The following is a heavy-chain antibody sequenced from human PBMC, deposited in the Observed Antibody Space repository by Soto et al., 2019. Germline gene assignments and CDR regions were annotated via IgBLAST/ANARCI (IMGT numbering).Heavy chain of an antibody. J-gene: IGHJ3*01. CDR3: AKTTSGHSADDAFDF. CDR1: GFAFSNYA. Sequence: PGGSLRLSCATSGFAFSNYAMTWVRQAPGKGLEWVSSTSGSVITAYYADSVKGRFTISRDNSKNTLYLQLNSLRAEDTAAYYCAKTTSGHSADDAFDFWGQGTMVTVS. V-gene: IGHV3-23*01. CDR2: TSGSVITA. D-gene: IGHD3-22*01.